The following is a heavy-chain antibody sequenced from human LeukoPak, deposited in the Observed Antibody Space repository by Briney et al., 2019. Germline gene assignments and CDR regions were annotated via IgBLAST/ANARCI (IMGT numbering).Heavy chain of an antibody. CDR3: ARGQTSPTTGTTSDDY. V-gene: IGHV1-46*01. Sequence: ASVKVSCKASGYTFTSYYMHWVRQAPGQGLEWMGIINPSGGSTSYAQKFQGRVTMTRDTSTSTVYMELSSLRSEDTAVYYCARGQTSPTTGTTSDDYWGQGTLVTVSS. D-gene: IGHD1-1*01. CDR1: GYTFTSYY. CDR2: INPSGGST. J-gene: IGHJ4*02.